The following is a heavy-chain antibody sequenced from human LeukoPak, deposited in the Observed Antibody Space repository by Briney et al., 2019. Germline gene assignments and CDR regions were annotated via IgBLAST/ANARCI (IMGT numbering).Heavy chain of an antibody. CDR3: AKGYCSGTSCYAGIFQH. D-gene: IGHD2-2*01. V-gene: IGHV3-23*01. Sequence: GGSLRLSCAASGFTFSSYAMGWVRQTPGKGLEWVSTISGGGAGTYYADSVKGRFTISRDNSKNTLSLQVNSLRAEDTALYYCAKGYCSGTSCYAGIFQHWGQGTLVTVSS. J-gene: IGHJ1*01. CDR1: GFTFSSYA. CDR2: ISGGGAGT.